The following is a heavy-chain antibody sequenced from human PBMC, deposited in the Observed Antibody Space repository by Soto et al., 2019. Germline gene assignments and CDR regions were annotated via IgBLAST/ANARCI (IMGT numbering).Heavy chain of an antibody. J-gene: IGHJ4*02. Sequence: GESLKISCKGSGYSFAGYWITWVRQKPGKGLEWMGRIDPSDSQTYYSPSFRGHVTISATKSITTVFLQWSSLRASDTAMYYCARQIYDSDNGPNFQYYFDSWGQGTPVTVSS. V-gene: IGHV5-10-1*01. CDR1: GYSFAGYW. CDR2: IDPSDSQT. CDR3: ARQIYDSDNGPNFQYYFDS. D-gene: IGHD3-22*01.